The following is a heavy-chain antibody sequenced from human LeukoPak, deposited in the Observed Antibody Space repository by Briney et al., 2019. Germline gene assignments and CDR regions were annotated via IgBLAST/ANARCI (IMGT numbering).Heavy chain of an antibody. CDR1: GFTFSSYW. Sequence: GGSLRLSCAASGFTFSSYWMHWVRQAPGKGLVWVSRINTDGRITNYADSVKGRFTISRDNSKNTLYLQMNSLRAGDTAVYYCAKDRYYDSSGYWGQGTLVTVSS. CDR2: INTDGRIT. D-gene: IGHD3-22*01. CDR3: AKDRYYDSSGY. J-gene: IGHJ4*02. V-gene: IGHV3-74*01.